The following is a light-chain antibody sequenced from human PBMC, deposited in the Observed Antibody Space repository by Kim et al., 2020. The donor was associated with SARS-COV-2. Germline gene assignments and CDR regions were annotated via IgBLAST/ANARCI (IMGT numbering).Light chain of an antibody. V-gene: IGLV2-14*03. Sequence: GQSITISCTGTSSDVGSYNYVSWYQQHPGKAPKLMIYDVSKRPLGVSNRFSGSKSGNTASLTISGLQAEDEADYYCSSYTSSNTWVFGGGTQLTVL. CDR2: DVS. J-gene: IGLJ3*02. CDR3: SSYTSSNTWV. CDR1: SSDVGSYNY.